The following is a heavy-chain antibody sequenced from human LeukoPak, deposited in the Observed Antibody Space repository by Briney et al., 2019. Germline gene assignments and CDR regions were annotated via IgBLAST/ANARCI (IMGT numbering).Heavy chain of an antibody. J-gene: IGHJ4*02. CDR1: GYTFTSYG. Sequence: ASVKVSCKASGYTFTSYGISWVRQAPGQGLEWMGWISAYNGNTNYAQKLQGRVTMNTDTSTGTAYMALRSLRSDDTAVYYCARVGVRGVINTRDYWGQGTLVTVSS. V-gene: IGHV1-18*01. CDR2: ISAYNGNT. D-gene: IGHD3-10*01. CDR3: ARVGVRGVINTRDY.